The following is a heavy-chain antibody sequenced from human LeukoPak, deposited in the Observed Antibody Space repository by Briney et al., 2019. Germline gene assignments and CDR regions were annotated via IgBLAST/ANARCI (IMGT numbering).Heavy chain of an antibody. V-gene: IGHV3-9*01. CDR3: AKDFRAYGSGTYYPLGY. D-gene: IGHD3-10*01. CDR1: GFNFDDYV. J-gene: IGHJ4*02. CDR2: ISWNGGTI. Sequence: GRSLRLSCAASGFNFDDYVMHWVRQVPGKGLEWVSGISWNGGTIVYADSVKGRFTISRDNAKNSLFLQMNSLRAEDTALYYCAKDFRAYGSGTYYPLGYWGQGTLVTVSS.